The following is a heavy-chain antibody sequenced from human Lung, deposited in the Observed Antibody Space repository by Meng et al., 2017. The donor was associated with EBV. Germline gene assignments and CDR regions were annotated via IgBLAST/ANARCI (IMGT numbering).Heavy chain of an antibody. J-gene: IGHJ4*02. CDR2: INTNTGNP. CDR3: SRLYCSGGSCYTIDY. V-gene: IGHV7-4-1*02. CDR1: GYTCYSYA. Sequence: GLVVQSGAELKNPGTSVRVSCKASGYTCYSYAMNWVRQAPGQGVEWMGWINTNTGNPTYAQGFTGRFVFSLDTSVSTAYLQISSLKAADTAVYYCSRLYCSGGSCYTIDYWGQGTLVTVSS. D-gene: IGHD2-15*01.